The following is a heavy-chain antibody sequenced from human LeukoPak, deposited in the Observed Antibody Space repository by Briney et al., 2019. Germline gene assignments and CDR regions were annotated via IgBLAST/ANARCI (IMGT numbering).Heavy chain of an antibody. J-gene: IGHJ4*02. D-gene: IGHD6-6*01. CDR3: ARAESGIAARPADY. V-gene: IGHV3-33*01. Sequence: GRSLRLSCAASGFTFSVYGMHWVRQAPGKGLEWVAVIWHDGSNKYYADSVKGRFTISRDNSKNTLYLQMNSLRAEDTAVYYCARAESGIAARPADYWGQGTLVTVSS. CDR2: IWHDGSNK. CDR1: GFTFSVYG.